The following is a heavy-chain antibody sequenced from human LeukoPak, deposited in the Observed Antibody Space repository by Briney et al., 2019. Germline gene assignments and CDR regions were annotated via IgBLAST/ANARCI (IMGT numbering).Heavy chain of an antibody. D-gene: IGHD6-19*01. J-gene: IGHJ3*02. CDR2: IIPIFGTA. CDR1: GGTFSSYA. V-gene: IGHV1-69*06. CDR3: ARTGSGWYAEGGIDAFDI. Sequence: SVKVSCKASGGTFSSYAISWVRQAPGQGLEWMGGIIPIFGTANYAQEFQGRVTITADKSTSTAYMELSSLRSEDTAVYYCARTGSGWYAEGGIDAFDIWGQGTMVTVSS.